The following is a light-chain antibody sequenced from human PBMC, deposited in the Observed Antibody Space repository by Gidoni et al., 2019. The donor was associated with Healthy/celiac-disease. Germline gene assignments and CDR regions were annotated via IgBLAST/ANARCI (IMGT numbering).Light chain of an antibody. CDR3: QQYYSYPQT. J-gene: IGKJ1*01. Sequence: IRMTQSPSSLSASTGDRVTITCRASQGISSYLAWYQQKPGKAPKLLIYAASTLQSGVPSRFSGSGSETDFTLTISCLQSEDFATYYCQQYYSYPQTFGQGTKVEIK. CDR1: QGISSY. CDR2: AAS. V-gene: IGKV1-8*01.